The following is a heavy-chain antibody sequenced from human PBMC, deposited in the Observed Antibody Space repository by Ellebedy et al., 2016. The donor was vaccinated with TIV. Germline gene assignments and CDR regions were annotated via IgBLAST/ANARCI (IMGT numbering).Heavy chain of an antibody. CDR1: GYTFTGYY. Sequence: ASVKVSXXASGYTFTGYYMHWVRQAPGQGLEWMGWINPNSGGTNYAQKFQGWVTMTRDTSISTAYMELSRLRSDDTAVYYCASGVRFGESLDFDIWGQGTMVTVSS. D-gene: IGHD3-10*01. V-gene: IGHV1-2*04. J-gene: IGHJ3*02. CDR2: INPNSGGT. CDR3: ASGVRFGESLDFDI.